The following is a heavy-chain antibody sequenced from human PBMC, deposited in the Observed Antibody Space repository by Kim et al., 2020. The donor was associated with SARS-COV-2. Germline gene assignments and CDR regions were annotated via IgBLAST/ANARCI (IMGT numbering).Heavy chain of an antibody. Sequence: SETLSLTCAVYGGPSSGYYWSWIRQSPGKGLEWIGEINHGGSTNYNASLKSRVTISVDTSKNHFSLNLTSVTAADTAVYYCARGRGIIRNYYYYYMDVWG. CDR2: INHGGST. D-gene: IGHD1-20*01. CDR3: ARGRGIIRNYYYYYMDV. V-gene: IGHV4-34*01. CDR1: GGPSSGYY. J-gene: IGHJ6*03.